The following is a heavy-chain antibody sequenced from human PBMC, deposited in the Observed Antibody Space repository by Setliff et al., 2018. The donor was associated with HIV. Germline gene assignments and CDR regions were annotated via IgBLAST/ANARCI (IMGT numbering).Heavy chain of an antibody. CDR1: GYTFTSYG. V-gene: IGHV1-69*06. CDR3: AREHGEYCSGGTCYHHYYFDY. CDR2: IIPKSDTR. J-gene: IGHJ4*02. D-gene: IGHD2-15*01. Sequence: ASVKVSCKASGYTFTSYGISWVRQAPGQGLEWMGKIIPKSDTRDYAQKLRGRVTITADKPSNTVYMELASLTSEDTAVYYCAREHGEYCSGGTCYHHYYFDYWGPGTLVTVSS.